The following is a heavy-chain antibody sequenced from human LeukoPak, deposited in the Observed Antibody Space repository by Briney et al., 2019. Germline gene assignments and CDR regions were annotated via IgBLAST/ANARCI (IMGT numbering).Heavy chain of an antibody. CDR3: AREGGGATTVGAFDI. J-gene: IGHJ3*02. CDR2: IIPIFGTA. V-gene: IGHV1-69*06. CDR1: GGTFSSYA. Sequence: SVKVSCKASGGTFSSYAISWVRQAPGQGLEWMGGIIPIFGTANYAQKFQGRVTITADKSTSTAYMELRSLRSDDTAVYYCAREGGGATTVGAFDIWGQGTMVTVSS. D-gene: IGHD1-26*01.